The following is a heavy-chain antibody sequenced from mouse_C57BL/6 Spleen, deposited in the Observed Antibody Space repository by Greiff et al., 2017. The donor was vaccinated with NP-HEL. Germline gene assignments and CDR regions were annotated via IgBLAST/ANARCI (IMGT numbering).Heavy chain of an antibody. V-gene: IGHV1-54*01. J-gene: IGHJ2*01. CDR2: INPGSGGT. CDR3: ARVYDGYLDY. D-gene: IGHD2-3*01. Sequence: QVQLQQSGAELVRPGTSVKVSCKASGYAFTNYLIEWVKQRPGQGLEWIGVINPGSGGTNYNEKFKGKATLTADKSSSTAYMQLSSLTSEDSAVYFCARVYDGYLDYWGQGTTLTVSS. CDR1: GYAFTNYL.